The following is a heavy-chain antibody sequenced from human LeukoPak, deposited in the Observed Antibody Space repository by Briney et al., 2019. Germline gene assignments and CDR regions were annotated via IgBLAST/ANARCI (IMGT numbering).Heavy chain of an antibody. Sequence: PSETLSLTCTVSGGSISSSSYYWGWIRQPPGKGLEWIGTIYYDGRTSYNPSLKSRVTISIDASKKQLSLKLISVTAADTAVYYCARGRYGDYCFDLWGRGTLVTVSS. J-gene: IGHJ2*01. CDR2: IYYDGRT. V-gene: IGHV4-39*07. CDR3: ARGRYGDYCFDL. CDR1: GGSISSSSYY. D-gene: IGHD4-17*01.